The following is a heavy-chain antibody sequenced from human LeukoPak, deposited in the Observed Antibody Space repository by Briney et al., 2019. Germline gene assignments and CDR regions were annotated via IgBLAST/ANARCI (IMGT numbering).Heavy chain of an antibody. D-gene: IGHD6-19*01. CDR1: GFTFSSYW. CDR3: ARAQWLVAY. CDR2: IKQDGSEK. J-gene: IGHJ4*02. V-gene: IGHV3-7*01. Sequence: SGGSLRLSCEGSGFTFSSYWMSWVRQAPGKGLEWVANIKQDGSEKNYVDSVKGRFTISRDNAKNSVYLQMNNLRDEDTAVYYCARAQWLVAYWGQGTLVTVSS.